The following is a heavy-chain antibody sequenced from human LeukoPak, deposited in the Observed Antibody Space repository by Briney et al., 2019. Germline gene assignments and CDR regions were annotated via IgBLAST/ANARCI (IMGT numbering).Heavy chain of an antibody. CDR2: IFYSGST. Sequence: SETLSLTCTVSGGSISSYYWSWIRQPPGKGLEWIGYIFYSGSTNYNPSLKSRVTISVDTSKNQFSLKLSSVTAADTAVYYCARDPTRSGLDYWGQGTLVTVSS. V-gene: IGHV4-59*01. CDR1: GGSISSYY. D-gene: IGHD4-11*01. CDR3: ARDPTRSGLDY. J-gene: IGHJ4*02.